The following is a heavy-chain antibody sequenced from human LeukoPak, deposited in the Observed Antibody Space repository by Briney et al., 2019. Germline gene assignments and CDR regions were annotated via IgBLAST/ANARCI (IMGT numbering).Heavy chain of an antibody. J-gene: IGHJ4*02. Sequence: SETLSLTCTVSGGSISSYYWSWIRQPPGKGLEWIGYIYYSGSTNYNPSLKSRVTISVDTSTNQFSLKLSTVTAAGTAVYYCARDRLRGVYFDYWGQGTLVTVSS. CDR3: ARDRLRGVYFDY. CDR1: GGSISSYY. D-gene: IGHD3-10*01. CDR2: IYYSGST. V-gene: IGHV4-59*01.